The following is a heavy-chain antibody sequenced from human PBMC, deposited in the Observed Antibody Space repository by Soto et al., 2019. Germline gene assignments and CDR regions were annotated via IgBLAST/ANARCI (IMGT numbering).Heavy chain of an antibody. CDR1: GGSFSGYY. J-gene: IGHJ5*02. Sequence: PSETLSLTCAVYGGSFSGYYWSWIRQPPGKGLEWIGEINHSGSTNYNPSLKSRVTISVDTSKSQFSLKLSSVTAADTAVYYCARGRYGSGSYYAGSWFDPWGQGTLVTVSA. V-gene: IGHV4-34*01. D-gene: IGHD3-10*01. CDR2: INHSGST. CDR3: ARGRYGSGSYYAGSWFDP.